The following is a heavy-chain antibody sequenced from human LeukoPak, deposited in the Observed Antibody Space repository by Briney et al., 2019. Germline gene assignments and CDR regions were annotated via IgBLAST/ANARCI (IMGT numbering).Heavy chain of an antibody. CDR1: GFTFSAYS. Sequence: PGGSLRLSCAASGFTFSAYSMNWVRQAPGKGLEWVLYISSSGSNIHYADSVKGRFTISRDTGKNSLYLQMSSLRAEDTAVYYCARLASGSYPNYFDYWGQGLLVTVSS. J-gene: IGHJ4*02. V-gene: IGHV3-48*01. D-gene: IGHD1-26*01. CDR2: ISSSGSNI. CDR3: ARLASGSYPNYFDY.